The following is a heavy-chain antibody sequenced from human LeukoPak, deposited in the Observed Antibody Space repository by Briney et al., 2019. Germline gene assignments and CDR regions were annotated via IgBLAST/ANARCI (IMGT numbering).Heavy chain of an antibody. J-gene: IGHJ4*02. V-gene: IGHV4-39*07. CDR3: ARLIRATGNYYFDY. CDR1: GGSISSSDYN. D-gene: IGHD3-16*01. Sequence: SETLSLTCTVSGGSISSSDYNWGWIRQPPGKGLEWIGIINYSAGTHDNPSLKSRLTLSADTSRNQFSLRLSSVTAADTAVYYCARLIRATGNYYFDYWGQGTLVTVSS. CDR2: INYSAGT.